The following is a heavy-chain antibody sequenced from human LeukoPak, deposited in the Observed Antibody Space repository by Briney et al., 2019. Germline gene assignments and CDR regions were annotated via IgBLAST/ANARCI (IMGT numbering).Heavy chain of an antibody. CDR3: ARDPDIVAMPFDP. CDR2: INPNSGGT. Sequence: ASVKVSCKASGYTFTGYYMHWVRQAPGQGLEWMGRINPNSGGTNYAQKFQGRVTMTRDTSISTAYMELSRLRSDDTAVYYCARDPDIVAMPFDPWGQGTLVTVSS. CDR1: GYTFTGYY. V-gene: IGHV1-2*06. D-gene: IGHD5-12*01. J-gene: IGHJ5*02.